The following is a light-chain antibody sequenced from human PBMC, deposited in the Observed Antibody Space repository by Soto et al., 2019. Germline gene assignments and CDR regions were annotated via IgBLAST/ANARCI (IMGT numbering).Light chain of an antibody. Sequence: QSALTQPASVSGSPGQSITISCTGTSSDVGSYNLVSWYQQHPGKAPKLMIYEGTKRPSGVSDRFSGSRSGNTASLTISGLQDEDEADYYCCSYASSTTYVFGTGTKLTVL. CDR3: CSYASSTTYV. CDR1: SSDVGSYNL. CDR2: EGT. J-gene: IGLJ1*01. V-gene: IGLV2-23*01.